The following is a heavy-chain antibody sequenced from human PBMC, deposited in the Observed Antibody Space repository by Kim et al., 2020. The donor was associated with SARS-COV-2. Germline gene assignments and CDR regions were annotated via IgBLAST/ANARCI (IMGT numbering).Heavy chain of an antibody. J-gene: IGHJ4*02. CDR3: TRDRAYSLDY. D-gene: IGHD2-15*01. CDR1: GFTFSDNW. CDR2: IKEDGSDK. V-gene: IGHV3-7*01. Sequence: GGSLRLSCTASGFTFSDNWMSWVRHAPGKGLEWLAKIKEDGSDKYYLNSVEGRFTISRDNAKNSLYLQMTSLRAEDTALYFCTRDRAYSLDYWGQGTLVPASS.